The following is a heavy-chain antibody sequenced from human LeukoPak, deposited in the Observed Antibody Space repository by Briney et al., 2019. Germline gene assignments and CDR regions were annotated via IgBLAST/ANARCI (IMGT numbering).Heavy chain of an antibody. J-gene: IGHJ6*03. CDR1: GFTFSSYA. D-gene: IGHD3-16*01. CDR3: AKLGGQEVHNYYVAV. Sequence: GGSLRLSCAASGFTFSSYAMSWVRPAPGKGLEWVSGIIDNGYITYYANSVRGRFTISRDNAKNTLFLQMNSLRAEDKAVYYCAKLGGQEVHNYYVAVWGKGTTVAVSS. V-gene: IGHV3-23*01. CDR2: IIDNGYIT.